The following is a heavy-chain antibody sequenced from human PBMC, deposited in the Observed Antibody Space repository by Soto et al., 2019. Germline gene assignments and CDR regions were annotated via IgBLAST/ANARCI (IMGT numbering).Heavy chain of an antibody. Sequence: QVQLVQSGAEVKKPGASVKVSCKASGYTFTSYAMHWVRQAPGQRLEWMGWINAGNGNTKYSQKFQXXVXITSDTSASTAYMELSSLRSEDTAVYYCARGDGYYYFDYWGQGTLVTVSS. CDR1: GYTFTSYA. CDR3: ARGDGYYYFDY. J-gene: IGHJ4*02. D-gene: IGHD3-22*01. V-gene: IGHV1-3*01. CDR2: INAGNGNT.